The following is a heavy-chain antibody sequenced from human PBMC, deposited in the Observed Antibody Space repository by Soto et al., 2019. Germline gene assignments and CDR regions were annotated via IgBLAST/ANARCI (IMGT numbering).Heavy chain of an antibody. CDR3: ARGKLEEDGWGSSRYPFDY. J-gene: IGHJ4*02. CDR2: INHSGST. V-gene: IGHV4-34*01. CDR1: GGSFSGYY. Sequence: SETLCLTCAVYGGSFSGYYWSWIRQPPGKGLEWIGEINHSGSTNYNPSLKSRVTISVDTSKNQFSLKLSSVTAADTAVYYCARGKLEEDGWGSSRYPFDYRGQGTAVT. D-gene: IGHD3-16*02.